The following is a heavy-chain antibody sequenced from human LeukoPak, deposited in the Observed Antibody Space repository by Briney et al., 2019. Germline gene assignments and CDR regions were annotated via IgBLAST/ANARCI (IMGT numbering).Heavy chain of an antibody. D-gene: IGHD3-22*01. Sequence: GGSLRLSCAASGFAFSDYYMSWIRQAPGKGLEWVSYISSSGSTIYYADSVKGRFTISRDNAKNPLYLQMNSLRAEDTAVYYCARDPGFGSGYYYYYYGMDVWGQGTTVTVSS. CDR2: ISSSGSTI. V-gene: IGHV3-11*01. J-gene: IGHJ6*02. CDR3: ARDPGFGSGYYYYYYGMDV. CDR1: GFAFSDYY.